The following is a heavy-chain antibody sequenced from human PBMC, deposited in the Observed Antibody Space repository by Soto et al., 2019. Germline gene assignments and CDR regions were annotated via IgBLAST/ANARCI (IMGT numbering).Heavy chain of an antibody. V-gene: IGHV3-53*02. CDR3: AREWELPRRGYYFDY. CDR2: IYSGGST. Sequence: EVQLVETGGGLIQPGGSLRLSCAASGFTVSSNYMSWVRQAPGKGLEWDSVIYSGGSTYNADSVKGRFTISRDNAKNTRYLQMNSLRAEDTAVYYCAREWELPRRGYYFDYWGQGTLVIVSS. J-gene: IGHJ4*02. D-gene: IGHD1-26*01. CDR1: GFTVSSNY.